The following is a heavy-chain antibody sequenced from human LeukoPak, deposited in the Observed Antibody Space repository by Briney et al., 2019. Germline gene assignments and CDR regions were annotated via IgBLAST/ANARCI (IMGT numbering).Heavy chain of an antibody. Sequence: VASVKVSCKASGGTFSSYAISWVRQAPGQGLEWMGRIIPILGIANYAQKFQGRVTITADKSTSTAYMELSSLRSEDTAVYYCATSKTGVVITTGYYRVPLYYYYYGMDVWGQGTTVTVSS. CDR3: ATSKTGVVITTGYYRVPLYYYYYGMDV. CDR1: GGTFSSYA. V-gene: IGHV1-69*04. CDR2: IIPILGIA. J-gene: IGHJ6*02. D-gene: IGHD3-22*01.